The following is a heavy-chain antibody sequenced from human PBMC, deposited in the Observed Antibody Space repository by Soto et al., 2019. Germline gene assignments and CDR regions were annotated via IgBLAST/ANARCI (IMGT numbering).Heavy chain of an antibody. CDR1: GVSISSAGYY. D-gene: IGHD3-10*01. Sequence: QVRLQESGPGLVRPSETLSLTCTASGVSISSAGYYWSWIRHHPGKGLEWIGTTFYSASTYYNPSPKSGTSISVDTSKNQFSLNLSSVTAADTAVYYCASPSMLRGVIAFDQWGPGIHVTVSS. CDR3: ASPSMLRGVIAFDQ. CDR2: TFYSAST. V-gene: IGHV4-31*03. J-gene: IGHJ4*02.